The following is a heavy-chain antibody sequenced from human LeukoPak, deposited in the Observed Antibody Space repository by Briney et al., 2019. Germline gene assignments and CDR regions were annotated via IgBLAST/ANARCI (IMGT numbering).Heavy chain of an antibody. V-gene: IGHV1-2*02. D-gene: IGHD6-19*01. CDR1: GYTSTGYY. J-gene: IGHJ4*02. Sequence: GASVKVSCKASGYTSTGYYMHWVRQAPGQGLEWMGWINPNSGGTNYAQKFRGRVTMTRDTSISTAYMELSRPRSDDTAVYYCAVQWLVVGDYWGQGTLVTVSS. CDR2: INPNSGGT. CDR3: AVQWLVVGDY.